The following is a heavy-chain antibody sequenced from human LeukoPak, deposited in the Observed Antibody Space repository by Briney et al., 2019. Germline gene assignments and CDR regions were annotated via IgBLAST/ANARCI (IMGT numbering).Heavy chain of an antibody. CDR2: IIPILGIA. J-gene: IGHJ4*02. Sequence: ASVKVSCKASGGTLISYAISWVRQAPGQGRAWMGRIIPILGIANYAHKFQGRVTMTADKARSTAYMEPSSLRAEDTAVYYCAKVGFDFWSGMKEGYYTQYYFDYWGQGTLVTVSS. CDR3: AKVGFDFWSGMKEGYYTQYYFDY. D-gene: IGHD3-3*01. CDR1: GGTLISYA. V-gene: IGHV1-69*04.